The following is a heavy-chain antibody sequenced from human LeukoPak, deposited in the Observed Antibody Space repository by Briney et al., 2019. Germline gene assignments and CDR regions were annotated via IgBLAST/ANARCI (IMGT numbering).Heavy chain of an antibody. Sequence: GRSLRLSCAASGFTFSSYGMHWVRQAPGKGLEWVAVISYDGSNKYYADSVKGRFTISRDNSKNTLYLQMNSLRAKDTAVYYCAKSYYYDSSGVFDYWGQGTLVTVSS. CDR2: ISYDGSNK. CDR1: GFTFSSYG. CDR3: AKSYYYDSSGVFDY. J-gene: IGHJ4*02. D-gene: IGHD3-22*01. V-gene: IGHV3-30*18.